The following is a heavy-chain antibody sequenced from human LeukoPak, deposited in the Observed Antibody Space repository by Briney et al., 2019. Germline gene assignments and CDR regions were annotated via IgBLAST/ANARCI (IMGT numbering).Heavy chain of an antibody. D-gene: IGHD4-17*01. Sequence: PGGSLRLSCTASGFMFSTYWMTWVRQAPGMGLEWVANIRQDGSEKFYADSVKGRFTISRDNSKNTLYLQMNSLRAEDTAVYYCAKDLSGLYGDYLFDYWGQGTLVTVSS. V-gene: IGHV3-7*03. CDR1: GFMFSTYW. J-gene: IGHJ4*02. CDR2: IRQDGSEK. CDR3: AKDLSGLYGDYLFDY.